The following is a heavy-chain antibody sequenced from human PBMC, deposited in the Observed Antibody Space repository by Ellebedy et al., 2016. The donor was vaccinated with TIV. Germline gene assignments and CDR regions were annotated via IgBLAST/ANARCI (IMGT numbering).Heavy chain of an antibody. D-gene: IGHD1-26*01. CDR2: ISGSGGST. CDR1: GFTFSSYA. CDR3: ARDLGPGAIYSGSYEAAFDI. V-gene: IGHV3-23*01. J-gene: IGHJ3*02. Sequence: GGSLRLSXAASGFTFSSYAMSWVRQAPGKGLEWVSAISGSGGSTYYADSVKGRFTISRDNSKNSLYLQMNSLRAEDTAVYYCARDLGPGAIYSGSYEAAFDIWGQGTMVTVSS.